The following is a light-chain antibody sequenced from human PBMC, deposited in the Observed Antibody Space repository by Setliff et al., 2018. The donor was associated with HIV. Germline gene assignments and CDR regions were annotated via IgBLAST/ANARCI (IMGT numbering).Light chain of an antibody. CDR2: DVT. CDR1: SNDVGGHNY. J-gene: IGLJ1*01. CDR3: CSYAGNYTAHYV. V-gene: IGLV2-11*01. Sequence: SALTQPRSVSGSPGQSVTISCTGTSNDVGGHNYVSWYQQHPGEAPKVIIYDVTKRPSGVPDRFSGSKSGNTASLTISGLQAEDEADYYCCSYAGNYTAHYVFGTGTKGTVL.